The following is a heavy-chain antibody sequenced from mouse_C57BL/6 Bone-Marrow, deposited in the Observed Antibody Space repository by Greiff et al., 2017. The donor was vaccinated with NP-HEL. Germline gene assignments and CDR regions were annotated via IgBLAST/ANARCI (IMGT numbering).Heavy chain of an antibody. V-gene: IGHV1-82*01. Sequence: QVQLKESGPELVKPGASVKISCKASGYTFSTSWMNWMKQRPGKGLEWIGRIYPGDGDTNYSGNFEGKASLTADKSSNSAYMQLRSLTSVDSAVAFCARGESWGAFFDYWGQGTTLTVSS. J-gene: IGHJ2*01. CDR3: ARGESWGAFFDY. CDR1: GYTFSTSW. D-gene: IGHD6-1*01. CDR2: IYPGDGDT.